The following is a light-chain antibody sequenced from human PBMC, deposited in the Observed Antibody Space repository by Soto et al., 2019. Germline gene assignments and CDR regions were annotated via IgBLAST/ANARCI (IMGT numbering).Light chain of an antibody. CDR1: QSISSY. CDR3: QQRYSTPPWT. J-gene: IGKJ1*01. CDR2: AAS. V-gene: IGKV1-39*01. Sequence: DIQMTQSPSSLSASVGDRGTITCRASQSISSYLNWYQQQPGKAPKLLIYAASSLQSGVPSRFSGSGSGTDITLTISSLQPEDFAPYYCQQRYSTPPWTFGQGTKVEIK.